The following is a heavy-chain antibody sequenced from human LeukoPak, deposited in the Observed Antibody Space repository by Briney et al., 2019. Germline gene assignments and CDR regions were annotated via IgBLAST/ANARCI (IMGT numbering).Heavy chain of an antibody. D-gene: IGHD2-2*01. CDR2: IIPIFGTA. V-gene: IGHV1-69*13. CDR1: GGTFSSYA. J-gene: IGHJ6*03. Sequence: SVKVSCKASGGTFSSYAISWVRQAPGQVLEWMGGIIPIFGTANYAQKFQGRVTFTADESTSTAYMELSSLRSEDTAVYYCASTPPRCSSTSCYGDYYYYYYMDVRGKGTTVTVSS. CDR3: ASTPPRCSSTSCYGDYYYYYYMDV.